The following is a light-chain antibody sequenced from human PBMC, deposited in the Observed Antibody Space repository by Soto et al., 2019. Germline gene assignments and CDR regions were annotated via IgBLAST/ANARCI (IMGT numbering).Light chain of an antibody. V-gene: IGLV1-44*01. J-gene: IGLJ2*01. CDR2: SNN. CDR1: SSNIGSNT. CDR3: AAWDDSLNGVV. Sequence: QSVLTQPPSASGTPGQRVTISCSGSSSNIGSNTVNWYQQLPGTAPKLLIYSNNQRPSGVPDRFPVSKSGTSASLAISGLQSEDEADYDCAAWDDSLNGVVFGGGTKLTVL.